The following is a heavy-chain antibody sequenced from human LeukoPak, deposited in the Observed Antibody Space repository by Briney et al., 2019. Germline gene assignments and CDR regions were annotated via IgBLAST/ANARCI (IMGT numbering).Heavy chain of an antibody. Sequence: SVTVSCKASGGTFSSYAISWVRQARGQGLEGMGRIIPILGIANYAQKFQGRVTITADKSTSTAYMELSSLRSEDTAVYYCAGEEGIAAAAAIYYYGMDVWGQGTTVTVSS. CDR3: AGEEGIAAAAAIYYYGMDV. CDR2: IIPILGIA. J-gene: IGHJ6*02. D-gene: IGHD6-13*01. V-gene: IGHV1-69*04. CDR1: GGTFSSYA.